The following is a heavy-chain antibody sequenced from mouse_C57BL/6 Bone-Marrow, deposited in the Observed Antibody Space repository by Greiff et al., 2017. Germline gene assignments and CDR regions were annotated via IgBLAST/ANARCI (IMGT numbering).Heavy chain of an antibody. D-gene: IGHD2-3*01. Sequence: QVQLQQSGAELVRPGASVTLSCKASGYTFTDYEMHWVKQTPVHGLEWIGAIDPETGGTAYNQKFKGKAILTADKSSSTAYMELRSLTYENSAVYYCTRCDDYYGYWGQGTTLTVSS. CDR2: IDPETGGT. V-gene: IGHV1-15*01. CDR3: TRCDDYYGY. CDR1: GYTFTDYE. J-gene: IGHJ2*01.